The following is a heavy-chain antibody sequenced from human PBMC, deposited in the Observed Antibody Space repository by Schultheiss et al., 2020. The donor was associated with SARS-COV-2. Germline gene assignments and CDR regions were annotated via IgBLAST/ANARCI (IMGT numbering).Heavy chain of an antibody. Sequence: SGPTLVKPTQTLTLTCTFSGFSLSTSGMCVSWIRQPPGKALEWLALIDWDDDKYYSTSLKTRLTISKDTSKNQVVLTMTNMDPVDTATYYCAHSYYYDSSGYYYPFDYWGQGTLVTVSS. D-gene: IGHD3-22*01. CDR3: AHSYYYDSSGYYYPFDY. CDR1: GFSLSTSGMC. CDR2: IDWDDDK. J-gene: IGHJ4*02. V-gene: IGHV2-70*12.